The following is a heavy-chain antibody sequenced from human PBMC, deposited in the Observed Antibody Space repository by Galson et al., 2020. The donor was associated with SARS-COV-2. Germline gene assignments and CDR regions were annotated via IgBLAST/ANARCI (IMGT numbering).Heavy chain of an antibody. J-gene: IGHJ4*02. CDR2: INSDGSST. CDR1: GFTFSSYW. Sequence: GGSLRLSCAASGFTFSSYWMHWVRQAPGKGLVWVSRINSDGSSTSYADSVKGRFTISRDNAKNTLYLQMNSLRAEDTAVYYCARFLFGRGFGGYYFDYWGQGTLVTVSS. D-gene: IGHD3-10*01. CDR3: ARFLFGRGFGGYYFDY. V-gene: IGHV3-74*01.